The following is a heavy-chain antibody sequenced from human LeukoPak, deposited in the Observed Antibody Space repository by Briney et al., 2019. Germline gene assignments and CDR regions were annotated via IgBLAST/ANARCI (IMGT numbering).Heavy chain of an antibody. D-gene: IGHD3-22*01. V-gene: IGHV3-33*06. CDR2: IWYDGSNK. CDR3: AKQHYYDSSGYYPPGD. Sequence: GGSLRLSCAASGFTFSSYEMNWVRQAPGKGLECVAVIWYDGSNKYYADSVKGRFTISRDNSKNTLYLQMNSLRAEDTAMYYCAKQHYYDSSGYYPPGDWGQGTLVTVSS. CDR1: GFTFSSYE. J-gene: IGHJ4*02.